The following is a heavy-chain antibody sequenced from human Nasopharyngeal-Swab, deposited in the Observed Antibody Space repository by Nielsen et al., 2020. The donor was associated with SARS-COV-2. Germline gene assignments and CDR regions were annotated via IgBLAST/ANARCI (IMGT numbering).Heavy chain of an antibody. CDR3: AKHPDGRWFGELSYYYYGLDV. J-gene: IGHJ6*02. Sequence: RQAPGKGLEWLASIYYRGSTYYNPSLESRLTISVDTSKNHFSLKLTSVTAADTAVYYCAKHPDGRWFGELSYYYYGLDVWGQGTTVTVSS. CDR2: IYYRGST. V-gene: IGHV4-39*01. D-gene: IGHD3-10*01.